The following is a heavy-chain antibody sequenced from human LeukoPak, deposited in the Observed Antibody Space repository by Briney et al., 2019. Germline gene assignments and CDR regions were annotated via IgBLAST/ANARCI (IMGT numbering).Heavy chain of an antibody. CDR1: GFTFSSYA. V-gene: IGHV3-23*01. J-gene: IGHJ4*02. D-gene: IGHD5-18*01. Sequence: PGGSLRLSCAASGFTFSSYAMSWVRQAPGKGLEWVSGISGSGGSTYYADSVKGRFTISRDNSKNTLYLQMKSLRAEDTAVYYCAKDIYRSQLWLAAYYFDYWGQGTLVTVSS. CDR2: ISGSGGST. CDR3: AKDIYRSQLWLAAYYFDY.